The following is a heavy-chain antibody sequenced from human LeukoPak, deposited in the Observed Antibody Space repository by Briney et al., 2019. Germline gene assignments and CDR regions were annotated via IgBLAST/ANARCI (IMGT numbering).Heavy chain of an antibody. CDR3: ARVETPYYYDQGAFDI. J-gene: IGHJ3*02. CDR1: GYTFTSYG. D-gene: IGHD3-22*01. V-gene: IGHV1-18*01. CDR2: ISAYNGNT. Sequence: ASVKVSCKASGYTFTSYGISWVRQAPGQGLEWMGWISAYNGNTNYAQKLQGRVTMTTDTSTSTAYMELRSLRSDDTAVYYCARVETPYYYDQGAFDIWGQGTMVTVSS.